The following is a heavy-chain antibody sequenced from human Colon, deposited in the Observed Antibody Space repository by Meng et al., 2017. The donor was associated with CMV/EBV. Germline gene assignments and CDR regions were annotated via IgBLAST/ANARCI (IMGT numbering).Heavy chain of an antibody. V-gene: IGHV1-8*01. Sequence: ASVKVSCKASGYTLTSYDINWVRQATGQGLEWMGWMNPDSGDTGYAQKFQGRVTMTRDTSISTAYMELSRLRSDDTAVYYCARGRSGSNWNYDGWGQGTLVTVSS. D-gene: IGHD1-7*01. CDR3: ARGRSGSNWNYDG. CDR1: GYTLTSYD. J-gene: IGHJ4*02. CDR2: MNPDSGDT.